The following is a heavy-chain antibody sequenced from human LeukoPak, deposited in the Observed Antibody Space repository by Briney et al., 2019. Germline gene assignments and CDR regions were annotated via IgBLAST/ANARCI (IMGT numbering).Heavy chain of an antibody. J-gene: IGHJ4*02. V-gene: IGHV1-18*01. D-gene: IGHD5-24*01. CDR3: ARQGHSDGYNYIGDFDY. CDR1: GYTFTSYG. Sequence: ASVKVSCKASGYTFTSYGISWVRQAPGQGLEWMGWISAYNGNTNYAQKLQGRVTMTTDTSTSTAYMELRSLRSDDTAVYYCARQGHSDGYNYIGDFDYWGQGTLVTVSS. CDR2: ISAYNGNT.